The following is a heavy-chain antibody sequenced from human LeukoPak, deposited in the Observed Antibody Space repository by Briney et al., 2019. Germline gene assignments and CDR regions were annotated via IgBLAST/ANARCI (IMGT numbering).Heavy chain of an antibody. V-gene: IGHV3-53*01. CDR1: GSTVSDNY. CDR2: IYSNSNP. CDR3: ARRAWGSFSFDY. J-gene: IGHJ4*02. Sequence: PGGSLRLSCAASGSTVSDNYMSWVRQAPGKGLEWVSIIYSNSNPYYADSVKGRFTISRDSSKNTLYLQMYGLRAEDTAVYYCARRAWGSFSFDYWGQGTLVTVSS. D-gene: IGHD3-16*01.